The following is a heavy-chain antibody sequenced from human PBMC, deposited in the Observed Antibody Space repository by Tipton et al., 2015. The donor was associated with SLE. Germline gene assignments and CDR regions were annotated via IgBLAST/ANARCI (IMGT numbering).Heavy chain of an antibody. J-gene: IGHJ4*02. CDR2: ISWDGGST. D-gene: IGHD4-17*01. Sequence: SLRLSCAASGFTFDDYTMHWVRQAPGKGLEWVSLISWDGGSTYYADSVKGRFTISRDNSKNSLYLQMNSLRAEDTALYYCAPLYGDYVRFNFDYWGQGTLVTVSS. CDR3: APLYGDYVRFNFDY. CDR1: GFTFDDYT. V-gene: IGHV3-43*01.